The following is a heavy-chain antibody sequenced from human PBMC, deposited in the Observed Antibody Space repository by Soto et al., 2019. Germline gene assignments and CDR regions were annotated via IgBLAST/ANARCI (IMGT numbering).Heavy chain of an antibody. D-gene: IGHD3-9*01. V-gene: IGHV6-1*01. Sequence: SQTLSLTCAISGDSVSSNSAAWNWIRQSPSRGLEWLGRTYYRSKWYNDYAVSVKSRITINPDTSKNQFSLQLNSVTPEDTAVYYCARELDILTGYYTPNYCYYGMDVWGQGTTVTVSS. CDR3: ARELDILTGYYTPNYCYYGMDV. J-gene: IGHJ6*02. CDR1: GDSVSSNSAA. CDR2: TYYRSKWYN.